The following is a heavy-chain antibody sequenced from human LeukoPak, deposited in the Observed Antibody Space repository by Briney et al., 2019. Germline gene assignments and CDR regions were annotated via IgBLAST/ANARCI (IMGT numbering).Heavy chain of an antibody. D-gene: IGHD6-19*01. CDR3: ARETSLAGFASGLGFNY. CDR1: GGSISGWY. Sequence: SETLSLTCTVSGGSISGWYGSWIRQPPGEGLAWTGYIYGSGYTNYNTSLKSRVTMSIDTSKNHFSLKLTSVTAADTATYYCARETSLAGFASGLGFNYWGQGIPVTVSS. CDR2: IYGSGYT. J-gene: IGHJ4*02. V-gene: IGHV4-59*01.